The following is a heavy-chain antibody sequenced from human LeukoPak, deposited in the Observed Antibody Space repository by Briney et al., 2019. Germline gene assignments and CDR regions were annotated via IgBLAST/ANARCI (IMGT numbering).Heavy chain of an antibody. CDR2: INPNSGGT. D-gene: IGHD2-15*01. CDR1: GYTFTGYY. Sequence: GASVKVSCKASGYTFTGYYMHWVRQAPGQGLEWMGWINPNSGGTNYAQKFQGRVTMTRDTSISTAYMELSRLRSDDTAVYYCATDIVVVVAASRTGDYWGQGTLVTVSS. J-gene: IGHJ4*02. CDR3: ATDIVVVVAASRTGDY. V-gene: IGHV1-2*02.